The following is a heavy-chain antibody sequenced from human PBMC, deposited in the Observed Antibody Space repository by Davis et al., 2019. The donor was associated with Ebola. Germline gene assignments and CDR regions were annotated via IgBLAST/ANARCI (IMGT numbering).Heavy chain of an antibody. CDR3: ARRLPIAAAANSYYYYGMDV. Sequence: PGGSLRLSCAASGFTFTRYGMHWVRQAPGKGLEWVAVISYDASNEAYADTVKGRFTISRDNAKKMLYLQMNSLRAEDTAVYYCARRLPIAAAANSYYYYGMDVWGKGTTVTVSS. CDR2: ISYDASNE. V-gene: IGHV3-30*03. CDR1: GFTFTRYG. D-gene: IGHD6-13*01. J-gene: IGHJ6*04.